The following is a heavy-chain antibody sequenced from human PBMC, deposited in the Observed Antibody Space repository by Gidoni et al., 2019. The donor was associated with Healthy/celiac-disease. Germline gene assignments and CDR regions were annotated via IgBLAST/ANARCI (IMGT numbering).Heavy chain of an antibody. V-gene: IGHV4-31*03. CDR3: ARDRRSGILTGSIDY. CDR1: GGSISSGGYY. Sequence: QVQLQESGPGLVKPSQTLSLTCTVSGGSISSGGYYWSWIRQHPGKGLEWIGYIYYSGSTYYNPSLKSRVTISVDTSKNQFSLKLSSVTAADTAVYYCARDRRSGILTGSIDYWGQGTLVTVSS. D-gene: IGHD3-9*01. CDR2: IYYSGST. J-gene: IGHJ4*02.